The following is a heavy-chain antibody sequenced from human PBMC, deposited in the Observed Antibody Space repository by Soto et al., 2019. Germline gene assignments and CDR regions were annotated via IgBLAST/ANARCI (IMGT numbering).Heavy chain of an antibody. CDR2: IIPIFGTA. J-gene: IGHJ6*02. Sequence: SVKVSCKASGGTFSSYAISWVRQAPGQGLEWMGGIIPIFGTANYAQKFQGRVTITADESTSTAYMELSSLRSEDTAVYYCASRYCGGDYYSFHYYYGMDVWGQGTTVTVSS. D-gene: IGHD2-21*02. CDR3: ASRYCGGDYYSFHYYYGMDV. CDR1: GGTFSSYA. V-gene: IGHV1-69*13.